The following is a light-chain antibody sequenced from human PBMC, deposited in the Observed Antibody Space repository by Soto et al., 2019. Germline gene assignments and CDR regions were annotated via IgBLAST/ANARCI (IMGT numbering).Light chain of an antibody. J-gene: IGLJ1*01. V-gene: IGLV1-51*01. CDR3: GSWDSSLSAYV. CDR1: SSNIGKNY. Sequence: QSVLTQPPSVSAAPGQKVTISCSGSSSNIGKNYVSWYQQLPETAPKLLIYDNNKRPLGIPDRFSGSKSGTSATLGITGFQTGDEADYYCGSWDSSLSAYVFGTGTKVTVL. CDR2: DNN.